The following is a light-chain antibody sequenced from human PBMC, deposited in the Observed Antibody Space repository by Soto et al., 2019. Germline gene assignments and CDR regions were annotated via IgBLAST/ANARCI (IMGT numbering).Light chain of an antibody. CDR3: QQYGSSPRT. J-gene: IGKJ2*01. V-gene: IGKV3-20*01. CDR2: GAS. Sequence: EIVLTQSPGTLPLSPGERVTLSCRASQSVSSSYLAWYQQKPGQAPRLLIYGASSRATGIPDRFSGSGSGTEFTLTISRLEPEDFAVYYCQQYGSSPRTFGQGTKLEIK. CDR1: QSVSSSY.